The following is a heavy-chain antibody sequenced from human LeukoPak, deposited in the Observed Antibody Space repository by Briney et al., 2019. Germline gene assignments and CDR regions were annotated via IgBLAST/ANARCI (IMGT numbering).Heavy chain of an antibody. CDR1: GFTFSNYW. CDR2: INSDGSST. V-gene: IGHV3-74*03. D-gene: IGHD2-2*01. CDR3: GSGFVLVPDAIPDY. Sequence: PGGSLRLSCAASGFTFSNYWMHWVRQAPGKGLVWVSRINSDGSSTTYADSVKGRFTISRDNAKNTLYLQMNSLRAEDTAVYYCGSGFVLVPDAIPDYWGQGTLVTVSS. J-gene: IGHJ4*02.